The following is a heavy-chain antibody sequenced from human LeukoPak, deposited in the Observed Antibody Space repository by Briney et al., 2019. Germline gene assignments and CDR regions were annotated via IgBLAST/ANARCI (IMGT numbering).Heavy chain of an antibody. CDR3: ARDYDSSGYYSEAVGY. CDR1: GGTLSSYA. J-gene: IGHJ4*02. CDR2: IIPIFGTA. Sequence: GASVKVSCKASGGTLSSYAISWVRQAPGQGLEWMGGIIPIFGTANYAQKFQGRVTITADESTSTAYMELSSLRSEDTAVYYCARDYDSSGYYSEAVGYWGQGTLVTVSS. D-gene: IGHD3-22*01. V-gene: IGHV1-69*13.